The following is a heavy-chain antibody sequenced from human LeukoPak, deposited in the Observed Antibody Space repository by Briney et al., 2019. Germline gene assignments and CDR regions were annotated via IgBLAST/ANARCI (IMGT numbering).Heavy chain of an antibody. J-gene: IGHJ4*02. D-gene: IGHD3-10*01. Sequence: PGGSLRLSCAASGFSFNIYEMNWVRQAPGKGLEWVSYISSTGSIILYADSVKGRFTISRDNSKNTLYLQMNSLRAEDTAVYYCARDKMLRGEPAGEFDYWGQGTLVTVSS. CDR2: ISSTGSII. CDR1: GFSFNIYE. CDR3: ARDKMLRGEPAGEFDY. V-gene: IGHV3-48*03.